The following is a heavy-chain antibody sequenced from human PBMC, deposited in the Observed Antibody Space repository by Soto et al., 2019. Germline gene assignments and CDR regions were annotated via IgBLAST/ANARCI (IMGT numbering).Heavy chain of an antibody. CDR3: AREADYGDFDNWYFDL. D-gene: IGHD4-17*01. J-gene: IGHJ2*01. V-gene: IGHV1-8*01. Sequence: QVQLVQSGAEVKKPGASVKVSCKASGYTFTSYDINWVRQATGQGLEWMGWMNPNSGNTGYAQKFQGRVTMTRNTSIRTAYMELSSLRSEDTAVYYCAREADYGDFDNWYFDLWGRGTLVTVSS. CDR2: MNPNSGNT. CDR1: GYTFTSYD.